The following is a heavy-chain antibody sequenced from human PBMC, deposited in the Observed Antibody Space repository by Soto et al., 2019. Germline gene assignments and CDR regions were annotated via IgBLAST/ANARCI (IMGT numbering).Heavy chain of an antibody. J-gene: IGHJ6*03. Sequence: GESLKISCKGSGYSFTSYWIGWVRQMPGKGLGWMGIIYPGDSDTRCSPSFQGQVTISADKSISTAYLQWSSLKASDTAMYYCASSEAGTTHYYYMDVWGKGTTVTVSS. CDR2: IYPGDSDT. V-gene: IGHV5-51*01. D-gene: IGHD1-7*01. CDR1: GYSFTSYW. CDR3: ASSEAGTTHYYYMDV.